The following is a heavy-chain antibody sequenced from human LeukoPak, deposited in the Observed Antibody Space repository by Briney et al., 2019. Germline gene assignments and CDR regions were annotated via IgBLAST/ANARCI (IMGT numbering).Heavy chain of an antibody. V-gene: IGHV3-74*01. CDR1: GFSLSGYW. CDR2: NNGDGSTT. Sequence: GGSLRLSCVASGFSLSGYWMYWVRQAPGKGLMYISRNNGDGSTTNYTDVVKGRFTMSRDNVKNTLYLQMNSLRVEDTAVYYCARDPRNVGLAPWGQGTLVTVSS. D-gene: IGHD2-15*01. CDR3: ARDPRNVGLAP. J-gene: IGHJ5*02.